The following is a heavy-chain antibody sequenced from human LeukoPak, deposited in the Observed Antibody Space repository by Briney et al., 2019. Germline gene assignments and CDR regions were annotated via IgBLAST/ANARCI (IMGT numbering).Heavy chain of an antibody. CDR3: ARESYSSGYCYDY. V-gene: IGHV4-34*01. Sequence: PSETLSLTCAVYGGSFSGYYWSWIRQPPGKGLEWIGEINHSGSTNYNPSLKSRVTISVDTSKNQFSLKLSSVTAADTAVYYCARESYSSGYCYDYWGQGTLVTVSS. D-gene: IGHD3-22*01. J-gene: IGHJ4*02. CDR1: GGSFSGYY. CDR2: INHSGST.